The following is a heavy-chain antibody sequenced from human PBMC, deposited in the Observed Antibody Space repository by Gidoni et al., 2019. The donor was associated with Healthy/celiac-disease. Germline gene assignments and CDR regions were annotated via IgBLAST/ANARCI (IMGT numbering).Heavy chain of an antibody. J-gene: IGHJ4*02. CDR2: INHSGSN. Sequence: QVQLQQWGAGLLKPSETLSLTCAVYGGSFSGYYWSWIRQPPGKGLEWIGEINHSGSNNYNPSLKSRVTIEVDTTKNQFSLKLSSGTAAETAVYYWARGYPQGGGIDYWGQGTLVTVSS. D-gene: IGHD3-16*01. CDR3: ARGYPQGGGIDY. CDR1: GGSFSGYY. V-gene: IGHV4-34*01.